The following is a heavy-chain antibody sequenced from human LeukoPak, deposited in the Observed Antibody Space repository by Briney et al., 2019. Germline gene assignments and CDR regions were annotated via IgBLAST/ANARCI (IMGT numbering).Heavy chain of an antibody. V-gene: IGHV3-30*18. CDR2: ITYDGSNK. Sequence: GGSLRLSGAASGFTFSSYGMRWVRQVQGKWLDCVAVITYDGSNKYYADSVKGRFPTSRDKSPNNLYLQMNSLRDKDKAVYYCAKDSDRYSGYDWALDYWGQGTLVTVSS. J-gene: IGHJ4*02. CDR3: AKDSDRYSGYDWALDY. D-gene: IGHD5-12*01. CDR1: GFTFSSYG.